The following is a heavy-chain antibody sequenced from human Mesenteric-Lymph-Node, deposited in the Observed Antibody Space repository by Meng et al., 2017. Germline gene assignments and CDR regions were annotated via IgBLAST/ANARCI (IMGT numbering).Heavy chain of an antibody. J-gene: IGHJ4*02. Sequence: QGQLKPGGGGLLEASETLSRTCAVYGGAFSGYYWRWIRQPPGKGLEWIGEINHSGGTNYNPSLRGRVTISLDKSKNQFSLTLRSVTAADTAVYYCARDPYATGWAGWGQGTLVTVSS. CDR3: ARDPYATGWAG. D-gene: IGHD6-19*01. V-gene: IGHV4-34*01. CDR1: GGAFSGYY. CDR2: INHSGGT.